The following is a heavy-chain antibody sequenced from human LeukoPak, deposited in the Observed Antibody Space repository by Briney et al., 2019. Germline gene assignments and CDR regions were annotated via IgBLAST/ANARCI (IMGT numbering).Heavy chain of an antibody. Sequence: SETLSLTCAVSGGSFSGYYWSWIRQPPGKGLEWIGEINHSGSTNYNPSLKSRVTISVGTSKNQFSLKLSSVTAADTAVYYCARAGWIGYRFDPWGQGTLVTVSS. CDR1: GGSFSGYY. CDR3: ARAGWIGYRFDP. V-gene: IGHV4-34*01. CDR2: INHSGST. J-gene: IGHJ5*02. D-gene: IGHD3-3*01.